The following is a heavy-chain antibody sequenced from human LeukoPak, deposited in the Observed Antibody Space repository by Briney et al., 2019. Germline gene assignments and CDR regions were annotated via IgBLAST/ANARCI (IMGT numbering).Heavy chain of an antibody. CDR2: LNPSGGTT. Sequence: GASVKVSCKASGYTFSNYYMHWVRQAPGQGLEWMGILNPSGGTTTYAQKFQGRVTMTRDTSTSTVYMELSSLRSEDTAVYYCARATYYYGSGSYYQTDYWGQGTLVTVSS. J-gene: IGHJ4*02. CDR3: ARATYYYGSGSYYQTDY. CDR1: GYTFSNYY. V-gene: IGHV1-46*01. D-gene: IGHD3-10*01.